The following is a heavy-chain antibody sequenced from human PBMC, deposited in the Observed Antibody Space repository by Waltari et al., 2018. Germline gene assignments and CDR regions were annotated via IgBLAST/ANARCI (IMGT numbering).Heavy chain of an antibody. CDR3: ARTTAARRTHYYYMDV. V-gene: IGHV1-8*03. D-gene: IGHD6-6*01. CDR2: LSPHNGNS. Sequence: QVQLVQSGAEVKKPGASVKVSCGASGYSFTDFDINWVRQAPGQGLEWMGWLSPHNGNSGYAPQFHGRVAISGDTAITTAYMELSSLTSDDTAVYYCARTTAARRTHYYYMDVWGEGTTVTISS. CDR1: GYSFTDFD. J-gene: IGHJ6*03.